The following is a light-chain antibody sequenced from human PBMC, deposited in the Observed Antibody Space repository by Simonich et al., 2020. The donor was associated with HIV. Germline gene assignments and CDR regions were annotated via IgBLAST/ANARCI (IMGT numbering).Light chain of an antibody. CDR3: QQYNDWPT. CDR1: KGASSN. J-gene: IGKJ4*01. CDR2: AAS. Sequence: TTPHSPSKGASSNLAGSTKKPGTPPRLVCDAASTRATGIPARVSGSGSGTEFTLTISSLQYEDFALYYCQQYNDWPTVGGGTKVEIK. V-gene: IGKV3-15*01.